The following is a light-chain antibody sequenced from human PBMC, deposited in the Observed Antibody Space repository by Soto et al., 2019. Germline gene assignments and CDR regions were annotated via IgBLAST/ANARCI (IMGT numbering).Light chain of an antibody. Sequence: EIVMTQSPATLSVSPGERATLSCSASQSVSSNLAWYQQKPGQSPRLLIYGASTRATGIPARFSGSGSGTVFTLTISSLQSEDFAVYYCQQYNNWPPKFTFGQGTKLEIK. J-gene: IGKJ2*01. CDR2: GAS. V-gene: IGKV3-15*01. CDR1: QSVSSN. CDR3: QQYNNWPPKFT.